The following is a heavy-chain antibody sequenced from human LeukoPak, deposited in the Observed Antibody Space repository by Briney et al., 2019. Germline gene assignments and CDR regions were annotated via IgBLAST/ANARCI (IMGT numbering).Heavy chain of an antibody. V-gene: IGHV3-9*01. CDR1: GFTFDDYA. Sequence: GGSLRLSCAASGFTFDDYAMHWVRQAPGKGLEWVSGISWNSGSIGYADSVKGRFTISRDNAQNSLYLQMNSLRAEDSAVYYCAKNAGYSYGLYYFDYWGQGTLVTVSS. D-gene: IGHD5-18*01. CDR3: AKNAGYSYGLYYFDY. J-gene: IGHJ4*02. CDR2: ISWNSGSI.